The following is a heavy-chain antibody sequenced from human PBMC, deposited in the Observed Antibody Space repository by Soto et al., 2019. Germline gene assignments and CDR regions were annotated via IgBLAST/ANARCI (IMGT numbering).Heavy chain of an antibody. Sequence: GGSLRLSCAASGVTFSSYSMTWVRQAPGKGLEWVSSISSSSYIYYADSVKGRFTISRDNAKNSLYLQMNSLRAEDTAVYYCARELPRVAVITNLDYRGQRTLVTVSS. V-gene: IGHV3-21*01. CDR3: ARELPRVAVITNLDY. J-gene: IGHJ4*02. CDR2: ISSSSYI. CDR1: GVTFSSYS. D-gene: IGHD3-22*01.